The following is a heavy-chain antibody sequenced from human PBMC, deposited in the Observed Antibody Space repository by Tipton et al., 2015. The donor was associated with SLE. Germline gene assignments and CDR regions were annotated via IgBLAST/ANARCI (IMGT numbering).Heavy chain of an antibody. Sequence: TLSLTCAVYGGSFSDYYWSWIRQPPGKGLEWIGYIYYSGSTNYNPSLKSRVTTSVDKSKNQFSLKLSSVTAADTAVYYCARASSSSWDTGYYYYMDVWGKGTTVTVSS. CDR2: IYYSGST. CDR3: ARASSSSWDTGYYYYMDV. CDR1: GGSFSDYY. D-gene: IGHD6-13*01. V-gene: IGHV4-59*08. J-gene: IGHJ6*03.